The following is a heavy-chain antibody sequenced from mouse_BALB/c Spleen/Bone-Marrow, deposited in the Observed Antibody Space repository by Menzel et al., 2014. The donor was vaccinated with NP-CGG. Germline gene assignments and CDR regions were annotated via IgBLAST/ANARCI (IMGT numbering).Heavy chain of an antibody. CDR1: GFDFSRYW. V-gene: IGHV4-1*02. J-gene: IGHJ2*01. CDR2: INPDSSTI. CDR3: ARLDYCGYLNY. Sequence: EVQVVESGGGLVQPGGSLKLSCAASGFDFSRYWMSWVRQAPGKGLEWIGEINPDSSTINYTPSLKDKFIISRDNAKNTLFLRLNKVRSEDTALYYCARLDYCGYLNYWGQGTTLTVSS. D-gene: IGHD1-1*01.